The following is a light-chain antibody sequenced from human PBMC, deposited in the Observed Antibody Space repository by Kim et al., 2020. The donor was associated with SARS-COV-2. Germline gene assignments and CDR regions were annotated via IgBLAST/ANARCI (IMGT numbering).Light chain of an antibody. J-gene: IGKJ4*01. CDR2: GAS. Sequence: EIVMTQSPATLSLSPGERATLSCRASQSVSSNWAWYHQKHGQAPRLLIFGASSRATGITARYSGSGSETEFSLTTISLQSEDFSVYYCQLYRHWPLSFGGGNKLE. V-gene: IGKV3-15*01. CDR1: QSVSSN. CDR3: QLYRHWPLS.